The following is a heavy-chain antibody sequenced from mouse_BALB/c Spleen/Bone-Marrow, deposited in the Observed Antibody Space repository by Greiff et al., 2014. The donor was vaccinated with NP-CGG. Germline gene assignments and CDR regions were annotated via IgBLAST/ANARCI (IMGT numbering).Heavy chain of an antibody. V-gene: IGHV1-55*01. CDR3: AREKDWVFDY. D-gene: IGHD4-1*01. CDR1: GYTFTSYW. CDR2: IYPGSDST. Sequence: VKLVESGAELVKPGTSVKMSCKASGYTFTSYWMHWVEQRPGQGLEWIGDIYPGSDSTNYNEKFKSKATLTVDTSSSTAYMQLSSPTSEDSAVYYCAREKDWVFDYWGQGTTLTVSS. J-gene: IGHJ2*01.